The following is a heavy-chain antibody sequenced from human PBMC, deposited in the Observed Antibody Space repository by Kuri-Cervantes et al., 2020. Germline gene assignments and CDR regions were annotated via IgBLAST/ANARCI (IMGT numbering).Heavy chain of an antibody. Sequence: LSLTCAASGFTFDDYAMHWVRQAPGKGLEWVSGISWNSGSIGYADSVKGRFTISRDNSKNTLYLQMNSLRAEDTAVYYCARDYPTPYGDYVWARYYGMDVWGQGTTVTVSS. D-gene: IGHD4-17*01. CDR2: ISWNSGSI. CDR3: ARDYPTPYGDYVWARYYGMDV. J-gene: IGHJ6*02. V-gene: IGHV3-9*01. CDR1: GFTFDDYA.